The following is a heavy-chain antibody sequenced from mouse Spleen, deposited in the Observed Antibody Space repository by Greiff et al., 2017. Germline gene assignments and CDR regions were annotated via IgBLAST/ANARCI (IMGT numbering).Heavy chain of an antibody. CDR3: ARGPIYDGYHVGYFDV. Sequence: VQGVESGPGLVAPSQSLSITCTVSGFSLTGYGVNWVRQPPGKGLEWLGMIWGDGSTDYNSALKSRLSISKDNSKSQVFLKMNSLQTDDTARYYCARGPIYDGYHVGYFDVWGAGTTVTVSS. J-gene: IGHJ1*01. CDR2: IWGDGST. D-gene: IGHD2-3*01. CDR1: GFSLTGYG. V-gene: IGHV2-6-7*01.